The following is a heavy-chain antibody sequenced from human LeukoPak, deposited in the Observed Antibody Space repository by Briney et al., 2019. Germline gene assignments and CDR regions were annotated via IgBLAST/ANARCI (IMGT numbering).Heavy chain of an antibody. J-gene: IGHJ4*02. CDR2: IIPIFGTA. CDR3: ARDGSYCSSTSCYNGDY. Sequence: SVKVSCKASGGTFSSYAISWVRQAPGQGLEWMGGIIPIFGTANYAQKFQGRVTITTDESTSTAYMELSSLRSEDTAVYYCARDGSYCSSTSCYNGDYWGQGTLVTVSS. D-gene: IGHD2-2*02. V-gene: IGHV1-69*05. CDR1: GGTFSSYA.